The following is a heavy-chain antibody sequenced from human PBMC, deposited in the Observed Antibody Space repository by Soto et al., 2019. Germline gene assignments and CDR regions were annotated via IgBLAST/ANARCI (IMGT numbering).Heavy chain of an antibody. CDR3: VKGALELLYYYYCMDV. V-gene: IGHV3-64D*06. J-gene: IGHJ6*02. CDR1: GFTFSSYD. Sequence: PGGSLRLSCSASGFTFSSYDMHWVRQAAGKGLEYVSAISSNGCSTSYADSVKGRFTISRDNSKNTLYLQMSSLRAEDTAVYYCVKGALELLYYYYCMDVWGQETTVTVSS. D-gene: IGHD1-7*01. CDR2: ISSNGCST.